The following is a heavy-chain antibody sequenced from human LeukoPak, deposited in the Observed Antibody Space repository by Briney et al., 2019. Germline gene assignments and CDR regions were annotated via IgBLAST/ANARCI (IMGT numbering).Heavy chain of an antibody. CDR1: GFAFGSEA. J-gene: IGHJ3*02. CDR3: AKSSGGDYDFWSGGADAFDI. CDR2: ISPGGGTT. Sequence: GGSLRLSCAVSGFAFGSEAMSWVRQSPARGLEWVASISPGGGTTYYADYVKGRFTISRDNSNNSLFVQMNSLRAEDTAVYYCAKSSGGDYDFWSGGADAFDIWGQGTMVTVSS. D-gene: IGHD3-3*01. V-gene: IGHV3-23*01.